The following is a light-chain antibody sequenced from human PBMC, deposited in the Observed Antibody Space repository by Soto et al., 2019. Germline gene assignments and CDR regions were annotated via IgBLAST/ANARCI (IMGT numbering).Light chain of an antibody. CDR3: AAWDDSLNGLV. V-gene: IGLV1-44*01. CDR1: SSNIGSNT. Sequence: QAVVIQPPSASGTPGQRVTISCSGSSSNIGSNTVNWYQQLPGTAPKVLIYTNNQRPSGVPDRFSGSKSGTSASLAISGLQSEDEADYYCAAWDDSLNGLVFGGGTKLTVL. J-gene: IGLJ3*02. CDR2: TNN.